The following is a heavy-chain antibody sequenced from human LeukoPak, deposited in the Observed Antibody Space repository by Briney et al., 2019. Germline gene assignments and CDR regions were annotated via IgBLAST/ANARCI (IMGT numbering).Heavy chain of an antibody. J-gene: IGHJ4*02. Sequence: ASVEPSFQASCYPFTSYGISWGRQAPGQGLEWMGWITTYNGKTNYAHKLQGRVTMTTDTSTSTAYMELRSLRSDDTAVYYCARERAGTTVDYWGQGTLVTVSS. CDR2: ITTYNGKT. D-gene: IGHD1-1*01. V-gene: IGHV1-18*01. CDR3: ARERAGTTVDY. CDR1: CYPFTSYG.